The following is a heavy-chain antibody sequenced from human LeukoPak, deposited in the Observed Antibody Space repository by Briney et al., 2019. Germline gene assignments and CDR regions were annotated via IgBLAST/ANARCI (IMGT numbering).Heavy chain of an antibody. V-gene: IGHV4-4*07. J-gene: IGHJ2*01. CDR2: IYTTGST. CDR3: AREDPYWYFDL. CDR1: GGSISSFS. Sequence: PSETLSLTCTVSGGSISSFSWTWIRQPAGKGLEWIGRIYTTGSTNYNPSLKSRVTTSVDTSKNHFSLKLSSVIAADTAVYFCAREDPYWYFDLWGRGTLVTVSS.